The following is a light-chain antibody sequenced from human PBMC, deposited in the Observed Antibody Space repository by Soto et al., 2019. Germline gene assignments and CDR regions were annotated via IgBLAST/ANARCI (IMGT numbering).Light chain of an antibody. Sequence: DIVMTQSPDSLAVSLGERATINCKSSQSVFYSSSNKNYLAWYQQKPGQPPKLLIYWASIRESGVPDRFSGSGSGTDFTLTISSLQAEDVAVYYCQQYHSIPRTFGQGTKLEIK. J-gene: IGKJ2*02. CDR1: QSVFYSSSNKNY. CDR2: WAS. CDR3: QQYHSIPRT. V-gene: IGKV4-1*01.